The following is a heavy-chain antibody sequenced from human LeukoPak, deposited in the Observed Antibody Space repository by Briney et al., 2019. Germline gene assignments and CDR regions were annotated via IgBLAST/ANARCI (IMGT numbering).Heavy chain of an antibody. CDR3: VRDNPRCCGVIPANIDDY. Sequence: GSLRLSCAGSGFTVSGTYMSWVRQAPGKGLEWVSYINTGGSPIYYADSVRGRFTISRDNAKNSLYLQMNSLRAEDTAVYYCVRDNPRCCGVIPANIDDYWGQGTLVTVSS. CDR2: INTGGSPI. D-gene: IGHD2-21*01. J-gene: IGHJ4*02. CDR1: GFTVSGTY. V-gene: IGHV3-11*04.